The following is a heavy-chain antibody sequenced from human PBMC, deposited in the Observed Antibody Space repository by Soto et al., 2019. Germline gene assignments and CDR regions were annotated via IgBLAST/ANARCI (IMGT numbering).Heavy chain of an antibody. CDR3: ATQEVGGTYVYTFDP. Sequence: QLHLRESGPGLVKPSETLSLTCTVSGGSITSSSYYWGWIRQPPGKGLEWIGSIYYSGSTYYNPSLKSRVTISVDTSNNQFSLQLSSVTAADTAVYYCATQEVGGTYVYTFDPWGQGTLVTVSS. CDR1: GGSITSSSYY. D-gene: IGHD1-26*01. V-gene: IGHV4-39*01. CDR2: IYYSGST. J-gene: IGHJ5*02.